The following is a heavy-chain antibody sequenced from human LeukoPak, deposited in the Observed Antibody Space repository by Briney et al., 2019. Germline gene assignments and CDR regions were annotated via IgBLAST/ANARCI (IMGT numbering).Heavy chain of an antibody. CDR3: ARPRGGFDY. Sequence: PSETLSLTCTVSGFSISSGYYWGWIRQPPGKGLEWIGSIHHSGDTYYNPPLKSRLTLSVDTSKNQFSLKLTSVTAADTAVYYCARPRGGFDYWGQGTLVTVSS. J-gene: IGHJ4*02. CDR2: IHHSGDT. D-gene: IGHD3-10*01. V-gene: IGHV4-38-2*02. CDR1: GFSISSGYY.